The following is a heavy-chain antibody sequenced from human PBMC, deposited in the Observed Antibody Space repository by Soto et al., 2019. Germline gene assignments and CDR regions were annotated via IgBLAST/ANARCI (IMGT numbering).Heavy chain of an antibody. J-gene: IGHJ4*02. Sequence: EVQLLESGGDLVQPGGSLRLSCAAAGFTFSSSGMSWVRQAPGKGLEWGSGVSGSTGNTDYADSVKGRFTISRDNSKNTLYLQMNSLRAEDTAVYYCAQKGYSTGWYYDYWGQGTLVTVSS. CDR1: GFTFSSSG. CDR3: AQKGYSTGWYYDY. D-gene: IGHD6-25*01. V-gene: IGHV3-23*01. CDR2: VSGSTGNT.